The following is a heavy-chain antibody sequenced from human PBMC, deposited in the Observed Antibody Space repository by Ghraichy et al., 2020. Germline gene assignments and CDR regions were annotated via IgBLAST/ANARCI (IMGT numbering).Heavy chain of an antibody. Sequence: GGSLRLSCAASGFTFSNDEMNWVCQAPGKGLEWVSYIHNNVVTTYYADAVKGRFTISRDNAKNSLYLQMNSLRAEDTAVYYCARGHSSSWYLPAWGQGTLVTVSS. CDR2: IHNNVVTT. V-gene: IGHV3-48*03. CDR3: ARGHSSSWYLPA. J-gene: IGHJ5*02. D-gene: IGHD6-13*01. CDR1: GFTFSNDE.